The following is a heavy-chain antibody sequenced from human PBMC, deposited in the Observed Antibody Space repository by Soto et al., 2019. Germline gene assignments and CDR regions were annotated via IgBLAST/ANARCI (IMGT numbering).Heavy chain of an antibody. V-gene: IGHV4-30-4*01. Sequence: SETLSLTCTVSGGSISSGDYYWSWIRQPPGKGLEWIGYIYYSGSTYYNPSLKSRVTISVDTSKNQFSLKLSSVTAADTAVYYCARAAAIGPFDPWGQGTLVTVSS. J-gene: IGHJ5*02. CDR1: GGSISSGDYY. D-gene: IGHD2-2*02. CDR2: IYYSGST. CDR3: ARAAAIGPFDP.